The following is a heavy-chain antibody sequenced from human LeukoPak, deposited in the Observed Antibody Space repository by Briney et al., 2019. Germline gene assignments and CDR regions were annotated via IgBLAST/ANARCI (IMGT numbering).Heavy chain of an antibody. Sequence: GRSLRLSCAASGFTFDDYAMHWVRQAPGKGLEWVSGISWNSGSIGYADSVKGRFTISRDNAKNSLYLQMNSLRAEDTALYYCAKGYCSSTSCREDYWGQGTLVTVSS. CDR3: AKGYCSSTSCREDY. V-gene: IGHV3-9*01. J-gene: IGHJ4*02. D-gene: IGHD2-2*01. CDR2: ISWNSGSI. CDR1: GFTFDDYA.